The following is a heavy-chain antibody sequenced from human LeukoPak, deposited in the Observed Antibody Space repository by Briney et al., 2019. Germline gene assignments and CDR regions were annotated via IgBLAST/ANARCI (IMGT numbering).Heavy chain of an antibody. V-gene: IGHV7-4-1*02. CDR3: ARVRSGWPHDAFDI. CDR1: GYTFTDYA. D-gene: IGHD6-19*01. J-gene: IGHJ3*02. CDR2: INTNTGNP. Sequence: GASVKVSCKASGYTFTDYAMNWVRQAPGQGLEWMGWINTNTGNPTYAQGFTGRFVFSLDTSVSTAYLQISSLKAEDTAVYYCARVRSGWPHDAFDIWGQGTMVTVSS.